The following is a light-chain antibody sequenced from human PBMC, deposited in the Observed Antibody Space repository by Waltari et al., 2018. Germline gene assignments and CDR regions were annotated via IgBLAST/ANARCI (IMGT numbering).Light chain of an antibody. CDR1: SPAVGAYYY. Sequence: QSALTQPASVSGSPGPSITFSCTVASPAVGAYYYFSWYQQLPRGAPKLLIYDVGHRPSGVSDRLSGSKSGNTASLTISGLQPEDEADYYCSSYTTRGTWVFGGGTKLTVL. J-gene: IGLJ3*02. CDR2: DVG. CDR3: SSYTTRGTWV. V-gene: IGLV2-14*03.